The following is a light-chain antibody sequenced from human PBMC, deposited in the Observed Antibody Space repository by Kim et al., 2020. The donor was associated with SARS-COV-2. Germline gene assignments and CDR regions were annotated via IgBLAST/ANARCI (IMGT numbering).Light chain of an antibody. CDR1: NIGTKS. Sequence: APGKTARITCGGNNIGTKSVHWYQQKPGQGPVLVINHDRDRPSGIPERISGSNSGNTATLIISRVEAGDEADYYCQVWDNYSDHVVFGGGTQLTVL. J-gene: IGLJ2*01. CDR3: QVWDNYSDHVV. CDR2: HDR. V-gene: IGLV3-21*04.